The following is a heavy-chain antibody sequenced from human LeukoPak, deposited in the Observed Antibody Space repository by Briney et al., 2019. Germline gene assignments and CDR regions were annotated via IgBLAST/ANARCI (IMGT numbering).Heavy chain of an antibody. CDR3: ARDDYDILSGYYKGSDY. V-gene: IGHV3-7*04. J-gene: IGHJ4*02. Sequence: GGSLRLSCAASGFTFSSFWMSRVRQAPGKGLEWVANIKQDGSQKYYVDSVKGRFTISRDNAKNSLFLQINGLRAEDTAVYYCARDDYDILSGYYKGSDYWGQGTLVTVSS. D-gene: IGHD3-9*01. CDR1: GFTFSSFW. CDR2: IKQDGSQK.